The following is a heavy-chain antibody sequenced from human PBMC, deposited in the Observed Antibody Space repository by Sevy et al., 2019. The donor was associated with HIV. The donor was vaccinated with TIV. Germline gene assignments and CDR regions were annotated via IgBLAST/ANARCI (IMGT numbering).Heavy chain of an antibody. CDR1: GGSISSSSYY. Sequence: SETLSLTCTVSGGSISSSSYYWGWIRQPPGKGLEWIGSISYSGSTYYNPSLKSRVTISVDTSKNQFSLKLSSVTAADTAVYYCARGGLTMVRGGTFDYWGQGTLVTVSS. J-gene: IGHJ4*02. V-gene: IGHV4-39*01. D-gene: IGHD3-10*01. CDR3: ARGGLTMVRGGTFDY. CDR2: ISYSGST.